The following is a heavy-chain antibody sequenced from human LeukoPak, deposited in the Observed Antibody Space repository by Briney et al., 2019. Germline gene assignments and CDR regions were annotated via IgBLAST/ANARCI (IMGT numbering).Heavy chain of an antibody. CDR3: ARNPYTSSSWNWFDP. CDR2: IYTSGGT. Sequence: PSETLSLTCTVSGGSIRSYYWSWIRQPPGKGLEWIGYIYTSGGTNYNPSLKSRVTMSVDVSKNQFSLKLSSVTVADTAVYYCARNPYTSSSWNWFDPWGQGTLVTVSS. J-gene: IGHJ5*02. CDR1: GGSIRSYY. D-gene: IGHD6-6*01. V-gene: IGHV4-4*09.